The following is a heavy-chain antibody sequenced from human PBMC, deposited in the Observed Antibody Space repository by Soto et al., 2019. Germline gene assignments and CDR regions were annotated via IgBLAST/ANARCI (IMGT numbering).Heavy chain of an antibody. CDR3: ARSIAVAGTSTPLGWFDP. CDR2: INAGNGNT. Sequence: ASVKVSCKASGYTFTYRYLHWVRQAPGQRLEWMGWINAGNGNTKYSQKFQGRVTITRDTSASTAYMELSSLRSEDTAVYYCARSIAVAGTSTPLGWFDPWGQGTLVTVSS. V-gene: IGHV1-3*01. CDR1: GYTFTYRY. J-gene: IGHJ5*02. D-gene: IGHD6-19*01.